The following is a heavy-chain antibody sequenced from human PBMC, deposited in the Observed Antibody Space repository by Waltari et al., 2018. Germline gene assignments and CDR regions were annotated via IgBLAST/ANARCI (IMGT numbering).Heavy chain of an antibody. CDR1: GFTFSSYA. CDR2: ISYDSINT. J-gene: IGHJ4*02. D-gene: IGHD6-19*01. V-gene: IGHV3-30*07. CDR3: ARNGRYSSGWFGDY. Sequence: QVQLVESGGGVVQPGTSLRLSCAASGFTFSSYAMHWVRQAPGKGLEWVAVISYDSINTFYADSVKGRFTISIDNSKNTVYLQMNGLRVEDTARYYCARNGRYSSGWFGDYWGQGSMVTVSS.